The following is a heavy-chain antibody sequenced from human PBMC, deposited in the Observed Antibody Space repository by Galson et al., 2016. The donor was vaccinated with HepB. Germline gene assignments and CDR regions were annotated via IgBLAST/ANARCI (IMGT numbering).Heavy chain of an antibody. D-gene: IGHD1-26*01. CDR3: ARDGESGSCDV. J-gene: IGHJ4*02. Sequence: SLRLSCAASGFSLSSNYMSWIRQTPGQGLEWISVLYSSGSTYYADSVKGRFTISRDNSKNTLYLQMDSLRGNDTAIYYCARDGESGSCDVWGQGTLVSVSS. CDR1: GFSLSSNY. V-gene: IGHV3-53*01. CDR2: LYSSGST.